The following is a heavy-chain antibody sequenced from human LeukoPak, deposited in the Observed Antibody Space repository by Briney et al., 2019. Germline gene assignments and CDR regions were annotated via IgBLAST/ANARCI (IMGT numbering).Heavy chain of an antibody. CDR1: GFTFSSYS. D-gene: IGHD3-10*01. J-gene: IGHJ4*02. CDR3: ARLLWFGELSLDY. CDR2: IKQDGSEK. V-gene: IGHV3-7*01. Sequence: GGSLRLSCAASGFTFSSYSMNWVRQAPGKGLEWVANIKQDGSEKYYVDSVKGRFTISRDNAKNSLYLQMNSLRAEDTAVYYCARLLWFGELSLDYWGQGTLVTVSS.